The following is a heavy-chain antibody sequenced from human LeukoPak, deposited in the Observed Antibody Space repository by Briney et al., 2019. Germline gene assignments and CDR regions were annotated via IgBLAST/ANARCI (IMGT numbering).Heavy chain of an antibody. CDR1: GGSFSGYY. CDR3: ARRAFFYDSSGQYYFDY. D-gene: IGHD3-22*01. CDR2: INRSGST. J-gene: IGHJ4*02. V-gene: IGHV4-34*01. Sequence: SETLSLTCAVYGGSFSGYYWSWIRQPPGKGLEWIGEINRSGSTNYNPSLKSRVTISVDTSKNQFSLKLSSVTAADTAVYYCARRAFFYDSSGQYYFDYWGQGTLVTVSS.